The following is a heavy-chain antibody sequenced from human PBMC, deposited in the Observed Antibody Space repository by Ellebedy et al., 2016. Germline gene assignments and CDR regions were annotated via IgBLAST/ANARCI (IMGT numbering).Heavy chain of an antibody. CDR1: GYSFTSYW. Sequence: GESLKISXKGSGYSFTSYWISWVRQMPGKGLEWMGRIDPSDSYTNYSPSFQGHVTISADKSISTAYLQWSSLKASDTAMYYCARELVPSLDYWGQGTLVTVSS. J-gene: IGHJ4*02. CDR2: IDPSDSYT. CDR3: ARELVPSLDY. V-gene: IGHV5-10-1*01. D-gene: IGHD6-13*01.